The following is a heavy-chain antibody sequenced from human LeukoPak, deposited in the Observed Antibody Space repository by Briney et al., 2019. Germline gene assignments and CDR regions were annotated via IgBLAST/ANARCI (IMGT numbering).Heavy chain of an antibody. D-gene: IGHD6-19*01. J-gene: IGHJ4*02. V-gene: IGHV1-2*02. Sequence: ASVKVSCKASGYTFTGYYMHWVRQAPGQGLEWMGWINPNSGGTNYAQKFQGRVTITADESTSTAYMELSSLRSEDTAVYYCARAGEVYNSGSYLEYWGQGTLVTVSS. CDR3: ARAGEVYNSGSYLEY. CDR2: INPNSGGT. CDR1: GYTFTGYY.